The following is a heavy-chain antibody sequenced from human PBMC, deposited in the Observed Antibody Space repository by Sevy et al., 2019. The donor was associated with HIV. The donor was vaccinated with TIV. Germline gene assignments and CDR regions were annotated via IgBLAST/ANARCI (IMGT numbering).Heavy chain of an antibody. CDR2: TSYDGSNK. V-gene: IGHV3-30-3*01. CDR1: GFTFSSYA. CDR3: ARDPGGGYEGLTSYFDY. J-gene: IGHJ4*02. D-gene: IGHD5-12*01. Sequence: GGSLRLSCAASGFTFSSYAMHWVRQAPVKGLEWVADTSYDGSNKYYADSVKGRFTISRDNSKNTLYLQMNSLRAEDTAVYYCARDPGGGYEGLTSYFDYWGQGTLVTVSS.